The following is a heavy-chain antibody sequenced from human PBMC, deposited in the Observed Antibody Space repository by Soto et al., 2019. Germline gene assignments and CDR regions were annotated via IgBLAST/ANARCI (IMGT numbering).Heavy chain of an antibody. CDR1: GFTFSSLS. Sequence: EVQVVASGGGLVKPGGSLRLACATSGFTFSSLSWNWVRQATGKGLEWVSTISPGGNSVYYAESVNGRFTISRDNAKNSLYLQMNNLRAEDAAVYYCARPRGPRGYDLIDYWGQGTLVTVSS. CDR3: ARPRGPRGYDLIDY. J-gene: IGHJ4*02. D-gene: IGHD5-12*01. V-gene: IGHV3-21*02. CDR2: ISPGGNSV.